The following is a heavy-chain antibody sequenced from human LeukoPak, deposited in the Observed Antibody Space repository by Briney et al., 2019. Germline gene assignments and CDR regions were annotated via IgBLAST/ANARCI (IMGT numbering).Heavy chain of an antibody. CDR3: TSGRRGNY. CDR2: ISSSSSYI. J-gene: IGHJ4*02. CDR1: GFTFSIYS. V-gene: IGHV3-21*01. Sequence: GGSLRLSCAASGFTFSIYSMNWVRQAPGKGLEWVSSISSSSSYIYYADSVKGRFTISKDNAKNSLYLQMNSLRAEDTAVYYCTSGRRGNYWGQGTLVTVSS. D-gene: IGHD3-10*01.